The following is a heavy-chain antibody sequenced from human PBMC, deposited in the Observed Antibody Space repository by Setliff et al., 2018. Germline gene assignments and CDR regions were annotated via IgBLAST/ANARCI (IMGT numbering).Heavy chain of an antibody. J-gene: IGHJ6*03. V-gene: IGHV3-74*01. D-gene: IGHD7-27*01. CDR3: ASIDWGENFYNMDV. Sequence: QPGGSLRLSCGASGFTFRKYWMYWVRQVPGKGLVWVSRINGDGTITNYADSVKGRFTISRDNAKNTLYLQMNSLRGEDTAVYFCASIDWGENFYNMDVWGKGTTVTVSS. CDR1: GFTFRKYW. CDR2: INGDGTIT.